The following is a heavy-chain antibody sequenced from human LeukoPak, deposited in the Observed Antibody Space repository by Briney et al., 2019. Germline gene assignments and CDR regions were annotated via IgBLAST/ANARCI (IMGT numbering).Heavy chain of an antibody. CDR2: ISGGGETT. CDR3: AKDSGSWYYEGYYFDY. Sequence: GGSLRLSCAASGFTFNNYAMNWVRQAPGKGLEWVSSISGGGETTYYADSAKGRFTISRDNSKNTLYLQMNSLRAEDTAVYYCAKDSGSWYYEGYYFDYWGQGTLVTVSS. D-gene: IGHD6-13*01. V-gene: IGHV3-23*01. CDR1: GFTFNNYA. J-gene: IGHJ4*02.